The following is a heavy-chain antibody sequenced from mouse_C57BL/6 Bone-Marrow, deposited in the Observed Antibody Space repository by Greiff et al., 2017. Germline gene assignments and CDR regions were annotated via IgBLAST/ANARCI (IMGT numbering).Heavy chain of an antibody. J-gene: IGHJ1*03. D-gene: IGHD1-1*01. CDR2: ISYSGST. Sequence: EVQRVESGPGLAKPSQTLSLTCSVTGYSITSDYWNWIRKFPGNKLEYMGYISYSGSTYYNPSLKSRISITRDTSKNQYYLQLNSVTTEDTATYYCARGGGSSYSYWYFDVWGTGTTVTVSS. CDR1: GYSITSDY. V-gene: IGHV3-8*01. CDR3: ARGGGSSYSYWYFDV.